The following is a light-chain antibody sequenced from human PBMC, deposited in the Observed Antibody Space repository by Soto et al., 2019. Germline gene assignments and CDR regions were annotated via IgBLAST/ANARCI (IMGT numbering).Light chain of an antibody. J-gene: IGLJ2*01. V-gene: IGLV2-11*01. CDR2: DVN. Sequence: QSVLTQPRSVSGSPGQSVTISCTGTSSDVGTYNYVSWYQQHPDKAPKLLICDVNNRPSGVPDRFSGSKSGNTASLTISGLQAEDEADYYCCSYAGSYTVVFGGGTQLTVL. CDR3: CSYAGSYTVV. CDR1: SSDVGTYNY.